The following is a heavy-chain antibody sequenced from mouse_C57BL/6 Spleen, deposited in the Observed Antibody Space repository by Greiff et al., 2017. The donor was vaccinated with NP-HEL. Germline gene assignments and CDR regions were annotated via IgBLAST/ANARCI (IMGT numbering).Heavy chain of an antibody. Sequence: EVHLVESGGGLVKPGGSLKLSCAASGFTFSSYAMSWVRQTPEKRLEWVATISDGGSYTYYPDNVKGRFTISRDNAKNNLYLQMSHLKSEDTAMYYCASPDYYGSRGFAYWGQGTLVTVSA. CDR3: ASPDYYGSRGFAY. V-gene: IGHV5-4*01. D-gene: IGHD1-1*01. CDR1: GFTFSSYA. CDR2: ISDGGSYT. J-gene: IGHJ3*01.